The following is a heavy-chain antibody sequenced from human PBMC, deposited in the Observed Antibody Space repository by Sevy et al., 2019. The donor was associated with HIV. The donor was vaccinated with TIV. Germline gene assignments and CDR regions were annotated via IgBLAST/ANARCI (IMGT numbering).Heavy chain of an antibody. V-gene: IGHV1-2*02. J-gene: IGHJ4*02. CDR3: APGTVVVPAAHQDFDY. CDR2: INPNSGGT. D-gene: IGHD2-2*01. Sequence: ASVKVSCKASGYTFTGYYMHWVRQAPGQGLEWMGWINPNSGGTNHTQKFQGRVTMTRDTSISTAYMELSRLRSDDTAVYYCAPGTVVVPAAHQDFDYWGQGTLVTVSS. CDR1: GYTFTGYY.